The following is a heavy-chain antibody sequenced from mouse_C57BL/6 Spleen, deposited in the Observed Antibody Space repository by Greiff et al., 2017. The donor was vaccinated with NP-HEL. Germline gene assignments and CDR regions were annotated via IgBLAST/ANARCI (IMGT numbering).Heavy chain of an antibody. V-gene: IGHV1-4*01. CDR1: GYTFTSYT. Sequence: QVQLQQSGAELARPGASVKMSCKASGYTFTSYTMHWIKQRPGQGLEWIGYINPSSGYTKYNQKFKDKATLTADKSSSTAYMQLSSLTSEDSAVYYCAREDPSLYFDDWGQGTTLTVSS. CDR3: AREDPSLYFDD. CDR2: INPSSGYT. D-gene: IGHD6-2*01. J-gene: IGHJ2*01.